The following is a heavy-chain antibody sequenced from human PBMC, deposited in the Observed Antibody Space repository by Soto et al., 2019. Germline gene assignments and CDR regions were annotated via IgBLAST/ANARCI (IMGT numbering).Heavy chain of an antibody. CDR3: ARESRGAKGADP. CDR2: IIPIIGVT. CDR1: GDTFNSYV. Sequence: QVQLVQSGAEVKRPGSSVKVSCESSGDTFNSYVISWVRQAPGQGLEWMGGIIPIIGVTHYAQKFQGRVTISAPSSAGTAYMEMTNLGFEDTALYYCARESRGAKGADPWGEGTLVTVSS. J-gene: IGHJ5*02. V-gene: IGHV1-69*17. D-gene: IGHD3-10*01.